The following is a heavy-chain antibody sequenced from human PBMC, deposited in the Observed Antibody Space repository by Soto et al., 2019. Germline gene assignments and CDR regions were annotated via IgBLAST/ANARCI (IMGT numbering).Heavy chain of an antibody. CDR3: ARLNCSGSRGQNNWFDP. CDR2: INHSGST. J-gene: IGHJ5*02. CDR1: GGCLSGYY. D-gene: IGHD2-15*01. Sequence: SETLALTCAACGGCLSGYYCSLFFQPPGKGLERIGEINHSGSTSYNPSLKSRVTISVDTSKNQSSLKLSYVTAADTAVYYCARLNCSGSRGQNNWFDPWGQGTLVTVSS. V-gene: IGHV4-34*01.